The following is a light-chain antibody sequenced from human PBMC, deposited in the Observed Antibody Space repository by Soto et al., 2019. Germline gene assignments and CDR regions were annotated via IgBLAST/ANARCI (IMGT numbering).Light chain of an antibody. Sequence: QSVLTQPPSASGSPGQRVTISCSGSGSNIGPNSACWYQQLPGTAPKLLIQRNNQRPSGVPDRFSASKSGTSASLAISGLRSEDEANYYCAAWDERLSGYVFGSGTKLTVL. CDR3: AAWDERLSGYV. CDR2: RNN. CDR1: GSNIGPNS. J-gene: IGLJ1*01. V-gene: IGLV1-47*01.